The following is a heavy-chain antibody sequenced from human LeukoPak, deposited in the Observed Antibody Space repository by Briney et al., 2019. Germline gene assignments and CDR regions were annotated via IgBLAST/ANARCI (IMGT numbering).Heavy chain of an antibody. CDR2: ISSSSSYI. CDR3: ARTGWLQSDAFDS. J-gene: IGHJ4*02. D-gene: IGHD5-24*01. V-gene: IGHV3-21*04. Sequence: GGSLRLSCAASGFTFSSYSMNWVRQAPGKGLEWVSSISSSSSYIYYADSVKGRFTISRDNAKNSLYLQMNSLRAEDTAVYYCARTGWLQSDAFDSWGQGTLVTVSS. CDR1: GFTFSSYS.